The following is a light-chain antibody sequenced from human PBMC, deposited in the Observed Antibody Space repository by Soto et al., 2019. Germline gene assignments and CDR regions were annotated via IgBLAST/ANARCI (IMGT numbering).Light chain of an antibody. CDR1: QDINSW. J-gene: IGKJ4*01. CDR2: KVS. CDR3: QQCKSFPLT. V-gene: IGKV1-12*01. Sequence: DIQMTQSPSSVSASVGDRVTITCRANQDINSWLAWYQQKPGLAPKLLIYKVSSLQGGVPSRFSGSRSGTDFTLTISSLQPEDFAIYFCQQCKSFPLTFGGGTKVEIK.